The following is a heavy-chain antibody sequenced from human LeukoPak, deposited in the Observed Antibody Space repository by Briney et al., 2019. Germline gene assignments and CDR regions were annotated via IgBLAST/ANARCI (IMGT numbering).Heavy chain of an antibody. CDR2: IYHSGST. D-gene: IGHD5-18*01. V-gene: IGHV4-38-2*02. Sequence: SETLSLTCTVSGGSISSGYYWGWIRQPPGKGLEWIGSIYHSGSTYYNPSLKSRVTISVDTSKNQFSLKLSSVTAADTAVYYCAREGYSYGIDYWGQGTLVTVSS. J-gene: IGHJ4*02. CDR1: GGSISSGYY. CDR3: AREGYSYGIDY.